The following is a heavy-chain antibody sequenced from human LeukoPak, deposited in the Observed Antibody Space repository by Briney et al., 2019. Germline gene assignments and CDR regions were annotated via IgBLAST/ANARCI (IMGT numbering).Heavy chain of an antibody. D-gene: IGHD2-2*01. CDR2: IYYSGST. Sequence: SETLSLTCTVSGGSISSYYWSWIRQPPGKGLEWIGYIYYSGSTNYNASLKSRVTISVDTSKNQFSLKLSSVTAADTAVYYCARSTPRGPFDPWGQGTLVTVSS. CDR3: ARSTPRGPFDP. V-gene: IGHV4-59*01. CDR1: GGSISSYY. J-gene: IGHJ5*02.